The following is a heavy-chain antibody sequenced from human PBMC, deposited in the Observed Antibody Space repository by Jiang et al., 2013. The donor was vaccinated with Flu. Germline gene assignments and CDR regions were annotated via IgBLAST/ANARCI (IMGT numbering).Heavy chain of an antibody. Sequence: TNYSPSFQGHVTISADKSISTAYLQWSSLKASDTAMYYCARHVPPIAVAELYFDYWGQGTLVTVSS. D-gene: IGHD6-19*01. CDR3: ARHVPPIAVAELYFDY. V-gene: IGHV5-10-1*01. CDR2: T. J-gene: IGHJ4*02.